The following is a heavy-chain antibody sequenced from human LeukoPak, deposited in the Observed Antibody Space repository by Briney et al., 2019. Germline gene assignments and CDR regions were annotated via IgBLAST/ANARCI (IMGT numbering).Heavy chain of an antibody. CDR2: ISYDGSNK. J-gene: IGHJ4*02. CDR3: ARRNHYDSKEIDY. D-gene: IGHD3-22*01. CDR1: GFTFSSYA. V-gene: IGHV3-30*04. Sequence: GGSLRLSCAASGFTFSSYAMYWVRQAPGKGLEWVAVISYDGSNKYYADSVKGRFTISRDNSKSTLYLQMNSLRAEDTAVYYCARRNHYDSKEIDYWGQGTLVTVSS.